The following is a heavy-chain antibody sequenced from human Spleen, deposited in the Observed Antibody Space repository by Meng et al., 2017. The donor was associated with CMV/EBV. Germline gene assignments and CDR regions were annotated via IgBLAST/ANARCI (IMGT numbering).Heavy chain of an antibody. CDR2: ISHTGTP. CDR3: ARGGRDIVLLPAASYYFDY. D-gene: IGHD2-2*01. V-gene: IGHV4-59*01. CDR1: GASISSFY. Sequence: SETLSLTCTVSGASISSFYWSWIRQPPGKELEWIGFISHTGTPNYNPSLKSRVTISVDISKNHFSLRLSSVAAEDTAVYYCARGGRDIVLLPAASYYFDYWGQGTLVTVSS. J-gene: IGHJ4*02.